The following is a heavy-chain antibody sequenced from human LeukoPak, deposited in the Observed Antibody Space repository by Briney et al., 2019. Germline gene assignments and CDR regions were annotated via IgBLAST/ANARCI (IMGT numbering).Heavy chain of an antibody. CDR3: ARDSIVRGNIGNDMDV. D-gene: IGHD2-8*01. CDR2: ISHSGGTM. J-gene: IGHJ6*03. CDR1: GFTFSDYY. V-gene: IGHV3-11*01. Sequence: GGSLRLSCAASGFTFSDYYMIWIRQAPGKGLEWVSYISHSGGTMYYADSVKGRFTISRDNAKNSLYLQMNSLRAGDTAVYYCARDSIVRGNIGNDMDVWGKGTTVTVSS.